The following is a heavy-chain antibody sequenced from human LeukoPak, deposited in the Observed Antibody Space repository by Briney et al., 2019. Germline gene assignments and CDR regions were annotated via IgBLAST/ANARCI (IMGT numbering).Heavy chain of an antibody. J-gene: IGHJ3*02. CDR1: GGSVSSSSYY. CDR2: ISYSGST. V-gene: IGHV4-39*01. Sequence: TSETLSLTCTVSGGSVSSSSYYWGWVRQPPGKGLEWIGTISYSGSTYYNPSLKSRVTISVDTSKNQFSLKLSSVTAADTAVYYCARFTIVGATAPVSAFDIWGQGTMVTVSS. D-gene: IGHD1-26*01. CDR3: ARFTIVGATAPVSAFDI.